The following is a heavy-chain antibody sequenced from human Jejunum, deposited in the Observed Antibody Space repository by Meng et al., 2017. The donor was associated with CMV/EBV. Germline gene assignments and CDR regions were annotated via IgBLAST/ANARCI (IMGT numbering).Heavy chain of an antibody. D-gene: IGHD1-26*01. V-gene: IGHV1-18*01. CDR3: ARVEVGITSGDY. CDR2: ISAYNGNT. Sequence: AQLGQAGGEVKQPGASVKVSWKASGYTFTNYGITWVRQAPGQGLEWMGWISAYNGNTNYAQTLQGRLTMTTDTSTSTAYMELRSLRSDDTAVYYCARVEVGITSGDYWGQGTLVTVSS. J-gene: IGHJ4*02. CDR1: GYTFTNYG.